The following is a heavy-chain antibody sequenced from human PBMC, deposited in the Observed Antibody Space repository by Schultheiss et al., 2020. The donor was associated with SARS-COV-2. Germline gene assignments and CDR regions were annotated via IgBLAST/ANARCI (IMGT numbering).Heavy chain of an antibody. D-gene: IGHD2-2*01. CDR3: TRVVPAAPYYYYYGMDV. CDR1: GFTFSRHG. CDR2: ISSSSSYI. Sequence: GGSLRLSCAASGFTFSRHGMHWVRQAPGKGLEWVSSISSSSSYIYYADSVKGRFTISRDDAKNSLYLQMNSLRVEDTAVFYCTRVVPAAPYYYYYGMDVWGQGTTVTVSS. V-gene: IGHV3-21*01. J-gene: IGHJ6*02.